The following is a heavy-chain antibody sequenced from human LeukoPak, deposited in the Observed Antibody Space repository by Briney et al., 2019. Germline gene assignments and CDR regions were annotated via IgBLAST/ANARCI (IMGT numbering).Heavy chain of an antibody. V-gene: IGHV3-74*01. Sequence: GGSLRLSCAASGFTFSKYWTHWVRQAPGKGLVWVSRINSDGSSTNYADSVKGRFTISRDNAKNTLYLQMNSLRAEDTAVYYCAREPLAAGHYFDYWGQGTLVTVSS. J-gene: IGHJ4*02. CDR1: GFTFSKYW. D-gene: IGHD6-13*01. CDR3: AREPLAAGHYFDY. CDR2: INSDGSST.